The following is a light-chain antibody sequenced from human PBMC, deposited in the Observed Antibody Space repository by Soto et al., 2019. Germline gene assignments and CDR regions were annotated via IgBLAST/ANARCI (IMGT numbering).Light chain of an antibody. CDR2: GAS. V-gene: IGKV3-15*01. CDR3: QQYKSWPPLT. CDR1: QSISDN. Sequence: DIVMTQSPAILSVSLGERATLSCLASQSISDNLAWYQQRSGQAPRLLIYGASTRATGVPARFSGSGSGTEFTLTISSLQSDDFAIYYSQQYKSWPPLTFGGGTKVE. J-gene: IGKJ4*01.